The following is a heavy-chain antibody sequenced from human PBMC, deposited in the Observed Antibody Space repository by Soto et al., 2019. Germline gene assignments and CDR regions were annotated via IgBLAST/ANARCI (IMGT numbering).Heavy chain of an antibody. CDR3: VKAFDATGYYYERAFDY. J-gene: IGHJ4*02. CDR2: ISGSGAGA. CDR1: GFTFSTYA. V-gene: IGHV3-23*01. Sequence: EVQLLESGGGLVQPGGSLRLSCAASGFTFSTYAMAWVRQAPGKGLEWVSAISGSGAGAYLADSVRGRFIISRDNSKNTLDLPMSGLRAEDTALYYCVKAFDATGYYYERAFDYWGQGTLVTVSS. D-gene: IGHD3-22*01.